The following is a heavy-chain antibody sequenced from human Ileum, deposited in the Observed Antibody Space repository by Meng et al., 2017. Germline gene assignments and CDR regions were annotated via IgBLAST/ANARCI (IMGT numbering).Heavy chain of an antibody. CDR3: AKKTAGSGYQPFDY. CDR2: ISSLDDGT. CDR1: GFTFSNCA. V-gene: IGHV3-23*01. Sequence: GESLKISCATSGFTFSNCAMSWVRQAPGQGLEWVSTISSLDDGTNYADSVKGRFTISRDNSKNSLYLQMHSLRAEDTAVYYYAKKTAGSGYQPFDYWGQGTLVTVSS. J-gene: IGHJ4*02. D-gene: IGHD3-22*01.